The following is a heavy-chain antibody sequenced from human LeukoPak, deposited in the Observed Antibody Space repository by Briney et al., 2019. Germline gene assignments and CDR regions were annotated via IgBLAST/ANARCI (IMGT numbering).Heavy chain of an antibody. CDR2: INHSGST. V-gene: IGHV4-34*01. J-gene: IGHJ4*02. D-gene: IGHD3-3*01. CDR1: GGSFSGYY. CDR3: ARGLYYDFWNDEYYFDY. Sequence: SETLSLTCAVYGGSFSGYYWSWIRQPPGKGLEWIGEINHSGSTNYNPSLKSRVTISVDTSKNQFSLKLSSVTAADTAVYYCARGLYYDFWNDEYYFDYWGQGTLVTVSS.